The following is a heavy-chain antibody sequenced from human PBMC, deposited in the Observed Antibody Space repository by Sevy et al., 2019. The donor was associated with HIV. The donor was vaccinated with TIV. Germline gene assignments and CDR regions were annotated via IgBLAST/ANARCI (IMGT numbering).Heavy chain of an antibody. D-gene: IGHD2-2*01. CDR2: IVVGSGNT. J-gene: IGHJ6*02. Sequence: ASVKVSCKASGFTLKSSAVQWVRQARGQRLEWIGWIVVGSGNTKYAQKFQQRVTITRDMSTDTAYMELSSLTSGDTAVYYCARDHVVVEPLANYGMDVWGQGTTVTVSS. CDR3: ARDHVVVEPLANYGMDV. V-gene: IGHV1-58*01. CDR1: GFTLKSSA.